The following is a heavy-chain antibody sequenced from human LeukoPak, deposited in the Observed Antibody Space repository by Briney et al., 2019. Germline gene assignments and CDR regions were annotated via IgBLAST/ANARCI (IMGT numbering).Heavy chain of an antibody. V-gene: IGHV4-38-2*02. CDR1: AYSVSSGYY. CDR3: ARVRDFSYYMDV. CDR2: IFHSGDS. Sequence: SETLSLTCTVSAYSVSSGYYWGWIRQPPGKGLEWIGSIFHSGDSYYNPSLKSRVTISVDTSKSQFSLKLSSVTAADTAVYYCARVRDFSYYMDVWGKGTTIAVSS. D-gene: IGHD3-3*01. J-gene: IGHJ6*03.